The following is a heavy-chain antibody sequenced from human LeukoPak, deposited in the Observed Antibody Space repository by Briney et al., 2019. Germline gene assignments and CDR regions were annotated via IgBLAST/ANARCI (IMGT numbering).Heavy chain of an antibody. D-gene: IGHD3-10*01. CDR3: AARRITMVRGVPPPFEY. J-gene: IGHJ4*02. Sequence: SETLSLTCTVSGGSISDYYWSWIRQPPGKGLEWIGYIYYSGSTNYNPSFKSRVTISVDTSKNQFSLKLSSVTAADTAVYYCAARRITMVRGVPPPFEYWGQGTLVTVSS. CDR1: GGSISDYY. CDR2: IYYSGST. V-gene: IGHV4-59*01.